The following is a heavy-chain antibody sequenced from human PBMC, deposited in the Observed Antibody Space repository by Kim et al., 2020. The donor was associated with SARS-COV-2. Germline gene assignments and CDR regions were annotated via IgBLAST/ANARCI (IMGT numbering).Heavy chain of an antibody. Sequence: GGSLRLSCAASGFTFSSYGMHWVRQAPGKGLEWVAVISYDGSKKYYADSVKGRFTISRDNSKNTLYLQMNSLRAEDTAVYYCALSYVYVYWGQGTLVTVSS. CDR1: GFTFSSYG. V-gene: IGHV3-30*03. J-gene: IGHJ4*02. CDR2: ISYDGSKK. CDR3: ALSYVYVY. D-gene: IGHD5-18*01.